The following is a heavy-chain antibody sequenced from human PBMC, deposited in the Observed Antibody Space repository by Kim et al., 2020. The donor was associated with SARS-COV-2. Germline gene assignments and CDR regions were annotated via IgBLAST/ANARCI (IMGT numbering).Heavy chain of an antibody. J-gene: IGHJ4*02. CDR3: ARGSGLRYFDWLLSGIDY. D-gene: IGHD3-9*01. Sequence: LKRRVTISVDTSQNQFSLKLGSVTAADTAVYYCARGSGLRYFDWLLSGIDYWGQGTLVTVSS. V-gene: IGHV4-39*01.